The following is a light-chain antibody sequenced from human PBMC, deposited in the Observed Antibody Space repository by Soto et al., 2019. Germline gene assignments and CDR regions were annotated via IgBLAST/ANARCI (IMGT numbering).Light chain of an antibody. CDR3: QQSYNKPLT. J-gene: IGKJ4*01. V-gene: IGKV1-39*01. CDR1: QSISSY. CDR2: AAS. Sequence: DIQMTQSPSSLSASVGDRVTITCRASQSISSYLNWYQQKPGKAPKLLIYAASSLQSGVPSRFSGSGSGTDFTLTISSLQPEDFATYYCQQSYNKPLTFGGGTKVEIK.